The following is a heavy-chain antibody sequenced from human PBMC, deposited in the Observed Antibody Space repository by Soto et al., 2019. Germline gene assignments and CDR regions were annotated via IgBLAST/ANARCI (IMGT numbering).Heavy chain of an antibody. CDR1: GYTFFTYD. D-gene: IGHD5-12*01. CDR3: ARHHGPTTSENWFNP. CDR2: ISTYSGDT. V-gene: IGHV1-18*01. Sequence: ASVKVSCKASGYTFFTYDISWVRQAPGQGLEWMGWISTYSGDTKYAQKFQGRVTMTTDTSTTTAYLELRSLRSDDTAVYYCARHHGPTTSENWFNPWGQGTLVTVSS. J-gene: IGHJ5*02.